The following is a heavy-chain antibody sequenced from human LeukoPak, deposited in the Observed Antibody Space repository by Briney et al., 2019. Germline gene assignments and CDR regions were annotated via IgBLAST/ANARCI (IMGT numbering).Heavy chain of an antibody. CDR1: RFTFSSYW. CDR2: IKEDGSEK. J-gene: IGHJ4*02. D-gene: IGHD2-15*01. Sequence: GGSLRLSCAASRFTFSSYWMSWVRQAPGKGLEWVANIKEDGSEKYYVDSVKGRFTISRDSAKNSLYLQMNNLRAEDTAVYYCARDVRNGRRYYFDYWGQGTLVTVSS. V-gene: IGHV3-7*01. CDR3: ARDVRNGRRYYFDY.